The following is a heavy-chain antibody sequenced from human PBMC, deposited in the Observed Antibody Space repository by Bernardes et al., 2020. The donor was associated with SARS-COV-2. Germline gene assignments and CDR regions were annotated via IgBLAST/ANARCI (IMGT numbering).Heavy chain of an antibody. CDR3: ARVDFSNLYYFDY. CDR1: GFTFRSST. CDR2: ISTSSSYL. J-gene: IGHJ4*02. D-gene: IGHD4-4*01. V-gene: IGHV3-21*06. Sequence: GGSLRLSCAASGFTFRSSTMNWVRQAPGTGLAWISSISTSSSYLSYSDSVRGRFTISRDNAKNSVSLQMNSLRAEDTAVYYCARVDFSNLYYFDYWGQGTPVTVSS.